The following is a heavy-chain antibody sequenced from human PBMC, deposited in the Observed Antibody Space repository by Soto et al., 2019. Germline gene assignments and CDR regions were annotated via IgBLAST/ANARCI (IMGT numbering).Heavy chain of an antibody. J-gene: IGHJ6*02. CDR2: IWYDGSNK. D-gene: IGHD5-18*01. CDR3: ARDTAMALGYYGMDV. CDR1: GFTFSSYG. Sequence: GGSLRLSCAASGFTFSSYGMHWVRQAPGKGLEWVAVIWYDGSNKYYADSVKGRFTISRDNSKNTLYLQMNSLRAEDTAVYYCARDTAMALGYYGMDVWGQGTTVTVSS. V-gene: IGHV3-33*01.